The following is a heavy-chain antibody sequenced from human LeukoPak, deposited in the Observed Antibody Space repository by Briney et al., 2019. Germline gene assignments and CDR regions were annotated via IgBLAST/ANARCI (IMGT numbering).Heavy chain of an antibody. V-gene: IGHV3-33*01. D-gene: IGHD3-10*01. CDR2: IWYDGSNK. J-gene: IGHJ5*02. CDR3: FTYYYGSGSYFPLDP. Sequence: PGGSLRLSCAASGFTFSSYGMHWVRQAPGKGLEWVAVIWYDGSNKYYADSVKGRFTISRDNSKNTLYLQMNSLRAEDTAVYYCFTYYYGSGSYFPLDPWGQGTLVTVSS. CDR1: GFTFSSYG.